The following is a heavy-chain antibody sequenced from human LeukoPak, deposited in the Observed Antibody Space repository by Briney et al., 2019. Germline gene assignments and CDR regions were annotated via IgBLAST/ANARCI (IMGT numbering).Heavy chain of an antibody. J-gene: IGHJ4*02. V-gene: IGHV4-34*03. CDR1: GGSFGGYY. Sequence: SETLSLTCAVYGGSFGGYYWSWIRQPPGKGLEWIGEINHSGSTNYNPSLRSRVTISVDTSKNQFSLKLSSATAADAAVYYSALAVAARSSFDYWGQPTLVTVSS. D-gene: IGHD2-15*01. CDR2: INHSGST. CDR3: ALAVAARSSFDY.